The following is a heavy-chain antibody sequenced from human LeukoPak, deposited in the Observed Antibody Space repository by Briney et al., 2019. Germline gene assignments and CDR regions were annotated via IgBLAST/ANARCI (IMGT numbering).Heavy chain of an antibody. V-gene: IGHV4-34*01. CDR3: AGRYYDILTGSEDWFDP. D-gene: IGHD3-9*01. J-gene: IGHJ5*02. CDR2: INHSGST. CDR1: GDFITAYY. Sequence: SETLSLTCTVSGDFITAYYWSWIRQPPGKGLEWIGEINHSGSTNYNPSLKSRVTISVDTSKNQFSLKLSSVTAADTAVYYCAGRYYDILTGSEDWFDPWGQGTLVTVSS.